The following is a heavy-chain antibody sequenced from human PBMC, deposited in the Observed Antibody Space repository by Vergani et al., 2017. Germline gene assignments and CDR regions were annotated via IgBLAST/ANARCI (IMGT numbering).Heavy chain of an antibody. CDR3: AKGWRLMVYAIIFWFDY. Sequence: QVQLVQSGAEVKKPGASVKVSCKASGYTFTSYGISWVRQAPGQGLEWMGWISAYNGNTNYAQKLQGRVTMTTDTSTSTAYMGLRSLRSDDTAVYYCAKGWRLMVYAIIFWFDYWGQGTLVTVSS. CDR1: GYTFTSYG. D-gene: IGHD2-8*01. J-gene: IGHJ4*02. CDR2: ISAYNGNT. V-gene: IGHV1-18*01.